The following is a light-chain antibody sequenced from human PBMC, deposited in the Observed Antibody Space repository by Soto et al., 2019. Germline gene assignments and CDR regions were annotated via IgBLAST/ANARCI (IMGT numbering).Light chain of an antibody. CDR3: HQCADSPT. Sequence: EIVLTQSPGTLSLSAGERVIVSCRASQSVSSTYFAWFQHKPGQAPRLLIYDASRRATGIPDRFSGSGSGTDFTLTISRLEPEDSAVYYCHQCADSPTFGQGTRVEI. J-gene: IGKJ1*01. V-gene: IGKV3-20*01. CDR2: DAS. CDR1: QSVSSTY.